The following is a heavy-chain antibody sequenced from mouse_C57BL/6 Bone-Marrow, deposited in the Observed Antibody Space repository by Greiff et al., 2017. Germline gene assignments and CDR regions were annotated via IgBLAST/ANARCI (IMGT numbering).Heavy chain of an antibody. V-gene: IGHV10-3*01. J-gene: IGHJ1*03. CDR1: GFTFNTYA. CDR2: IRSKSSNYAT. Sequence: EVQLVESGGGLVQPKASLKLSCAASGFTFNTYAMDWVRQAPGKGLEWVARIRSKSSNYATYYADSVKDRFTIAREDSKSMLYLQMNNLKTEDTAIYYCVRALSDRGYYDVWGRGNAVTVS. CDR3: VRALSDRGYYDV.